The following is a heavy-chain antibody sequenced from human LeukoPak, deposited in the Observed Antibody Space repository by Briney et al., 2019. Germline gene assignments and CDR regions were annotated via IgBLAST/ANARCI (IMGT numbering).Heavy chain of an antibody. CDR3: TIIQDIVVVPSFDP. V-gene: IGHV3-15*01. Sequence: GGSLRLSCAASGFTFSNAWMSWVRQAPGKGLEWVGRIKSKTDGGTTDYAAPVKGRFTISRDDSKNTLYLQMNSLKTEDIAVYYCTIIQDIVVVPSFDPWGQGTLVTVSS. CDR2: IKSKTDGGTT. J-gene: IGHJ5*02. D-gene: IGHD2-2*01. CDR1: GFTFSNAW.